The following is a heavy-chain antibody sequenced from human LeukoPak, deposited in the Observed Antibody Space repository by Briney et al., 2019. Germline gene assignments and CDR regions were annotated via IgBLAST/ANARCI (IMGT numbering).Heavy chain of an antibody. CDR2: IYYSGST. D-gene: IGHD2-8*02. Sequence: SETLSLTCTVPGGSISSSSYYWGWIRQPPGKGLEWIGSIYYSGSTYYNPSLKSRVTISVDTSKNQFSLKLSSVTAADTAVYYCAGRSTDYAYYYYALDVWGQGTTVTVSS. CDR1: GGSISSSSYY. CDR3: AGRSTDYAYYYYALDV. J-gene: IGHJ6*02. V-gene: IGHV4-39*01.